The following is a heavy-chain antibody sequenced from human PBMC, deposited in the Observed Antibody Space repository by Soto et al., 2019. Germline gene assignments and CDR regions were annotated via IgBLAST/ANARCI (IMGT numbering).Heavy chain of an antibody. CDR1: GFTFSDYY. CDR2: ISSGSSYS. CDR3: ARIQDNWFDL. D-gene: IGHD5-18*01. J-gene: IGHJ5*02. V-gene: IGHV3-11*06. Sequence: QMQLVESGGGLVKPGGSLRLSCAAPGFTFSDYYISWIRQAPGRGLEWVSYISSGSSYSDNADSVKGRFTISRDNAKNSLFLQMNSLRAEDTAVYYCARIQDNWFDLWGQGTLVTVSS.